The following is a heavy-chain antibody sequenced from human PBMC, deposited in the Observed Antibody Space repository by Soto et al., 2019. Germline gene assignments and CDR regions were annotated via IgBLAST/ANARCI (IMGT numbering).Heavy chain of an antibody. V-gene: IGHV3-49*03. Sequence: GGSLRLSCTASGFTFGDYAMSWFRQAPGKGLEWVGFIRSKAYGGTTEYAASVKGRFTISRDDSKSIAYLQMNSLKTEDTAVYYCTRAAAVGNYYFDYWGQGTLVTVSS. CDR2: IRSKAYGGTT. CDR3: TRAAAVGNYYFDY. D-gene: IGHD1-7*01. CDR1: GFTFGDYA. J-gene: IGHJ4*02.